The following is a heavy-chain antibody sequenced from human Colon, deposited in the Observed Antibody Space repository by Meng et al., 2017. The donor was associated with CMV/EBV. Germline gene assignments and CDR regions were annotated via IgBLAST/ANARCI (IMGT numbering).Heavy chain of an antibody. D-gene: IGHD2-15*01. J-gene: IGHJ4*02. CDR1: VSSDSAA. Sequence: VSSDSAAWHWIRPSPSRGLEWLGRTYYRSEWHSDSAVSVRSRIIITPDTSKNQFSLQLNSVTPEDTAVYYCARAGYCSGGSCFGLDYWGQGTLVTVSS. CDR2: TYYRSEWHS. CDR3: ARAGYCSGGSCFGLDY. V-gene: IGHV6-1*01.